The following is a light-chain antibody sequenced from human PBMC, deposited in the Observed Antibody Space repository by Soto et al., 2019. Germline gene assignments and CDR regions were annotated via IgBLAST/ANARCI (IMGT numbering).Light chain of an antibody. CDR2: SSY. V-gene: IGLV1-44*01. J-gene: IGLJ7*01. Sequence: QSVLTLPPSVSGTPGQRVTISCSGSSSNIGSNTVNWYQQFPGTAPRLLIYSSYQRPSGVPDRFSGSQSGTSASLAISGLQSDDEADYYCAAWDDSLKAIFGGGTQLTVL. CDR1: SSNIGSNT. CDR3: AAWDDSLKAI.